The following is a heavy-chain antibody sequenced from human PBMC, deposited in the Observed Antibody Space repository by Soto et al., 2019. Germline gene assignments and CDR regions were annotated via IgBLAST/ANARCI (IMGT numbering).Heavy chain of an antibody. J-gene: IGHJ3*01. V-gene: IGHV5-51*01. D-gene: IGHD3-10*02. CDR1: GYTFTSSW. CDR2: IYPGDSDT. CDR3: ATHQPWDVRGYDPFDF. Sequence: GESLKISCKVSGYTFTSSWIGWVRQMPGKGLEWMGIIYPGDSDTTYSPSFQGQVTISADKSTNTAYLQWSSLKPSDTAIYYCATHQPWDVRGYDPFDFWGQGTLVTVSS.